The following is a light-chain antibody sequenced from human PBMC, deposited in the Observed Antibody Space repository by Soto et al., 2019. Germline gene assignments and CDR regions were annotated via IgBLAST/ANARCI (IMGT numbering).Light chain of an antibody. CDR3: HQYNNWPIT. Sequence: EIVMTQSPATLSVSPGERATLSCRASQSVSTNLAWYQQKPGQAPRLLIYDASTRATGLPARFSGSGSGTEFTLTIRSLQSEDFGVYYCHQYNNWPITFGQGTRLEI. CDR2: DAS. V-gene: IGKV3-15*01. CDR1: QSVSTN. J-gene: IGKJ5*01.